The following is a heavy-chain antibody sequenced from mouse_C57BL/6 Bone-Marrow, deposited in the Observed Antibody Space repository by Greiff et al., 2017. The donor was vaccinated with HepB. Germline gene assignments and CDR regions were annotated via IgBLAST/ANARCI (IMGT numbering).Heavy chain of an antibody. Sequence: VQLQQPGAELVKPGASVKLSCKASGYTFTSYWMHWVKQRPGQGLEWIGMIHPNSGSTNYNEKFKSKATLTVDKSSSTAYMQLSSLTSEDSAVYYCGYYGSSFYFDYWGQGTTLTVSS. D-gene: IGHD1-1*01. CDR2: IHPNSGST. CDR1: GYTFTSYW. J-gene: IGHJ2*01. CDR3: GYYGSSFYFDY. V-gene: IGHV1-64*01.